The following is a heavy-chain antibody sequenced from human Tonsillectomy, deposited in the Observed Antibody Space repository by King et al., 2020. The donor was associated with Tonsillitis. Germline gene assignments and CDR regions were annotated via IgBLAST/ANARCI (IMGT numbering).Heavy chain of an antibody. J-gene: IGHJ3*02. D-gene: IGHD2-2*01. CDR1: GGSISSSSYY. Sequence: QLQESGPGLVKPSETLSLTCTVSGGSISSSSYYWGWIRQPPGKGLEWIGSIYYSGSTYYNPSLKSRVTISVDTSKNQFSLKLSSVTAADTAVYYCAGGVVVVPAALSSRNAFDIWGQGTMVTVSS. CDR2: IYYSGST. CDR3: AGGVVVVPAALSSRNAFDI. V-gene: IGHV4-39*07.